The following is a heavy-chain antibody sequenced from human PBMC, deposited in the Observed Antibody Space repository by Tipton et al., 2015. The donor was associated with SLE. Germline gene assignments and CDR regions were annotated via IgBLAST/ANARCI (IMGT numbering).Heavy chain of an antibody. Sequence: LRLSCTVSDASMNYYYWTWIRQPPGKGLEWIGYIHYSGSTNCDPSLKSRVTISVDTSKNQFSLKLSSVTAADTAVYYCARGGLGVSYYYYMDVWGKGTTVTVSS. CDR3: ARGGLGVSYYYYMDV. J-gene: IGHJ6*03. D-gene: IGHD1-26*01. CDR2: IHYSGST. V-gene: IGHV4-59*01. CDR1: DASMNYYY.